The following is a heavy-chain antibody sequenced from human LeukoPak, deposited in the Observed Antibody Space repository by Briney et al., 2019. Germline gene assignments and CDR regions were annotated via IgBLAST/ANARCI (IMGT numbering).Heavy chain of an antibody. CDR3: ARERVLRV. CDR1: GCTFSDYY. Sequence: PGGSLRLSCAASGCTFSDYYMTWIRQAPGKGLEWVSYISSSSSYTNYAASVRGRFTVSRDNAKNSLYLQMNSLRAEDTAVYYCARERVLRVWGQGTLVTVSS. J-gene: IGHJ4*02. CDR2: ISSSSSYT. V-gene: IGHV3-11*05. D-gene: IGHD3-16*01.